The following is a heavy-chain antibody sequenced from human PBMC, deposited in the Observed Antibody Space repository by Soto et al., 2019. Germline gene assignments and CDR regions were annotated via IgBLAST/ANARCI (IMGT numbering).Heavy chain of an antibody. V-gene: IGHV3-33*01. CDR1: GFTFSSYG. D-gene: IGHD3-3*01. CDR2: IWYDGSNK. J-gene: IGHJ4*02. Sequence: PGGSLRLSCAASGFTFSSYGMHWVRQAPGKGLEWVAVIWYDGSNKYYADSVKGRFTISRDNSKNTLYLQMNSLRAEDTAVYYCARGRGDFWSGSRPFDYWGQGTLVTVSS. CDR3: ARGRGDFWSGSRPFDY.